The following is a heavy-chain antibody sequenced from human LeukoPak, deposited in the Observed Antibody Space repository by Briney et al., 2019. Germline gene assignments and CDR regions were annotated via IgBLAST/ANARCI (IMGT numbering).Heavy chain of an antibody. D-gene: IGHD3-10*01. V-gene: IGHV4-39*01. J-gene: IGHJ4*02. Sequence: TPSETLSLTCTVSGGSISGGTYYWGWIRQPPGKGLEWIGTVSYSGTTYYKSSLKSRVTISVDTSKNQFSLKLSSVTAADTAVYYCARHYGSGSYLGFDYWGQGTLVTVSS. CDR3: ARHYGSGSYLGFDY. CDR2: VSYSGTT. CDR1: GGSISGGTYY.